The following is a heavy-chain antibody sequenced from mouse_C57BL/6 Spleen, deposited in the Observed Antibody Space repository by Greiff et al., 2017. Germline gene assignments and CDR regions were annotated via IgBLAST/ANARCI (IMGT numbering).Heavy chain of an antibody. CDR3: ARGNYAMDY. CDR2: IDPSDSYT. Sequence: VQLQQPGAELVRPGTSVKLSCKASGYTFTSYWMHWVKQRPGQGLEWIGVIDPSDSYTNYNQKFTGKATLTVDTSSSTAYMQLSSLTSEDSAVYYCARGNYAMDYWGQGTSVTVSS. J-gene: IGHJ4*01. V-gene: IGHV1-59*01. CDR1: GYTFTSYW.